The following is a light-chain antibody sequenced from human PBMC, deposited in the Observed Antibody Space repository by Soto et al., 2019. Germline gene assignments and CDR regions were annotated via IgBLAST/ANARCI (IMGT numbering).Light chain of an antibody. J-gene: IGKJ1*01. CDR1: QNINNY. Sequence: DIQMTQSQSSLSASVGDRVTITCRASQNINNYLNWYQQKSGSAPQLLIYAASKLQSGLPLRFRGSGSGTTYTLTIVSLRPDDFATYYCQQSYNVLLWKFGQGTKV. CDR3: QQSYNVLLWK. CDR2: AAS. V-gene: IGKV1-39*01.